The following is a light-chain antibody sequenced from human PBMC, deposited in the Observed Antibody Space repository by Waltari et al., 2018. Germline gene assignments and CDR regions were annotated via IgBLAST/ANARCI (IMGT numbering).Light chain of an antibody. CDR2: EGS. CDR1: SSDVGSYNL. V-gene: IGLV2-23*01. Sequence: QSALTQPAPVSGSPGQSITISCPGPSSDVGSYNLVSWYQQHTGKAPKLMIYEGSKRPSGVSNRFSGSKSGNTASLTISGLQAEDEADYYCCSYAGSSTVVFGGGTKLTVL. J-gene: IGLJ2*01. CDR3: CSYAGSSTVV.